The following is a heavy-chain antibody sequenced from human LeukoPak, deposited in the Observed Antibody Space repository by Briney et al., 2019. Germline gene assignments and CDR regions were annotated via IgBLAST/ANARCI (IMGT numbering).Heavy chain of an antibody. CDR1: GGTFSSYA. CDR3: ARKDLGAMADDY. CDR2: IIPIFGTA. Sequence: SVRVSCKASGGTFSSYAISWVRQAPGQGLEWMGRIIPIFGTANYAQKFQGRVTITTDESTSTAYKELSSLRSEDTAVYYCARKDLGAMADDYWGQGTLVTVSS. D-gene: IGHD5-18*01. V-gene: IGHV1-69*05. J-gene: IGHJ4*02.